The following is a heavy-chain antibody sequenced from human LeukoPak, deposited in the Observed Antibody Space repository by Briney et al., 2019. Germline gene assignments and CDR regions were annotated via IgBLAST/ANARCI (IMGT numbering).Heavy chain of an antibody. CDR1: GSTFIIYY. CDR2: SNLSGGST. CDR3: ARAKQLFDY. Sequence: GSAVTVSCKASGSTFIIYYLHGVRQAHGQGLEWMGVSNLSGGSTSKAQKFQGKVTMTRDTSTSTIYMDLSSLRSEDTAVYYCARAKQLFDYWGQGTLVTVSS. J-gene: IGHJ4*02. D-gene: IGHD1-1*01. V-gene: IGHV1-46*01.